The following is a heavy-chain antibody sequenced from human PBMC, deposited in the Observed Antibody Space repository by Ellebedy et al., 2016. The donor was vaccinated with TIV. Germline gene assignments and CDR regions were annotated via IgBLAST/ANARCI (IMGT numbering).Heavy chain of an antibody. Sequence: PGGSLRLSCAASGFIFNRYGIQWVRQAPGKGLEWIGVIASDGGATVYADFVRGRFTLSRDISRNTVYLQMNSLSPDDTAVYYCTREARWGNWYFDLWGRGTLVAVST. CDR2: IASDGGAT. J-gene: IGHJ2*01. D-gene: IGHD4-23*01. CDR3: TREARWGNWYFDL. V-gene: IGHV3-30*03. CDR1: GFIFNRYG.